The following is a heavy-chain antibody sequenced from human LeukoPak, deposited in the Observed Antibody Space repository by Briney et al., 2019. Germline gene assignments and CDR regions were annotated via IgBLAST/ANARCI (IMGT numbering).Heavy chain of an antibody. J-gene: IGHJ4*02. Sequence: GGSLRLPCAASGFTFSSYAMSWVRQAPGKGLEWVSAISGSGGSTYYADSVKGRFTISRDNSKNTLYLQMNSLRAEDTAVYYCAKLRFLEWLLYDYFDYWGQGTLVTVSS. D-gene: IGHD3-3*01. CDR3: AKLRFLEWLLYDYFDY. CDR2: ISGSGGST. V-gene: IGHV3-23*01. CDR1: GFTFSSYA.